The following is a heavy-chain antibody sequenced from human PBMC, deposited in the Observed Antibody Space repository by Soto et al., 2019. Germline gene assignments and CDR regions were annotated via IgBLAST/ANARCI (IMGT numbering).Heavy chain of an antibody. D-gene: IGHD3-10*01. Sequence: EVQLVESGGGLVQPGGSLRLSCAASGFPFFNFWMSWVRQAPGKGLEWVANIKQGGSEKYYVDSVRGRFTISRDDAKNSLYLQMNSLRAEDTAVYYCARDRGQYLDYWGQGTLVTVSS. CDR2: IKQGGSEK. J-gene: IGHJ4*02. CDR1: GFPFFNFW. CDR3: ARDRGQYLDY. V-gene: IGHV3-7*01.